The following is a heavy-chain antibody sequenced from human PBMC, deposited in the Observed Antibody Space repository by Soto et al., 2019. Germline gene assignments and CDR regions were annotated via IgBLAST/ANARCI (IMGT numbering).Heavy chain of an antibody. CDR2: ISSSSSYI. D-gene: IGHD3-3*01. V-gene: IGHV3-21*01. CDR1: GFTFSSYS. Sequence: PGGSLRLSCAASGFTFSSYSMNWVRQAPGKGLEWVSSISSSSSYIYYADSVKGRFTISRDNAKNSLYLQMNSLRAEDTAVYYCARVKGRFLEWLGHPFDYWGQGTLVTVSS. J-gene: IGHJ4*02. CDR3: ARVKGRFLEWLGHPFDY.